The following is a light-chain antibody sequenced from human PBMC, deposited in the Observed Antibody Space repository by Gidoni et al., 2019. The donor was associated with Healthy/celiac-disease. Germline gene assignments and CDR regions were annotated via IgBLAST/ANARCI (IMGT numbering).Light chain of an antibody. Sequence: DIPMIQSPSSLSASVGDRVTITCRASQSISSYLNWYQQKPGKAPKLLIYAASSLQSGVPSRFSGSGSGTDFTLTISSLQPEDFATYYCQQSYSTPPRYTFGQGTKLEIK. CDR1: QSISSY. CDR3: QQSYSTPPRYT. J-gene: IGKJ2*01. V-gene: IGKV1-39*01. CDR2: AAS.